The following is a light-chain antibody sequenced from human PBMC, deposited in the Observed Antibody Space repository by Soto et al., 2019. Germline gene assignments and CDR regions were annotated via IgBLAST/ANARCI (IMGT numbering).Light chain of an antibody. Sequence: QSVLTQPPSASGSPGQSVTISCTGTSSDVGGYNYVSWYQQYPGRAPKLMIYEVTKRPSGVPDRFSGSKSGNTASLTVSVLQAEDEADYYCSSYAASNNFSFGFGGGTKLTVL. J-gene: IGLJ3*02. V-gene: IGLV2-8*01. CDR1: SSDVGGYNY. CDR3: SSYAASNNFSFG. CDR2: EVT.